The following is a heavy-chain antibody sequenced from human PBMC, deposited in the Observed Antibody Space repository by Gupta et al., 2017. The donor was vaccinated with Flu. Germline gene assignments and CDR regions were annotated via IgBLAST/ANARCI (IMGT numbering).Heavy chain of an antibody. Sequence: EVQLVESGADLVQPGGSLRPSCVASGFPFRSSWRTWVRQAPGTGLELVANIIPDGGTTNYVDSVKGRVTVSREKAKNSGYLQMNNRRVDDTATDYCVRDPENSAFDVWGPGTMGTVSS. CDR1: GFPFRSSW. CDR3: VRDPENSAFDV. CDR2: IIPDGGTT. J-gene: IGHJ3*01. V-gene: IGHV3-7*01.